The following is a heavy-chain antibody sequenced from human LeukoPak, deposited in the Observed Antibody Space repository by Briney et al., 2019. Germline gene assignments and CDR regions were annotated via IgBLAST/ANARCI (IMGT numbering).Heavy chain of an antibody. CDR3: ARDVRKSIAARLSWFDP. V-gene: IGHV3-21*01. D-gene: IGHD6-6*01. Sequence: GGSLRLSCAASGFSFSDYYMNWVRQAPGKGLEWVSSISSSSSYIYYADSVKGRFTISRDNAKNSLYLQMNSLRAEDTAVYYCARDVRKSIAARLSWFDPWGQGTLVTVSS. CDR2: ISSSSSYI. CDR1: GFSFSDYY. J-gene: IGHJ5*02.